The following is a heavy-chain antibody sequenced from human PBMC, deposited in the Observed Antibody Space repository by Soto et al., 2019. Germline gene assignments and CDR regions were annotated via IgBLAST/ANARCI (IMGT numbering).Heavy chain of an antibody. Sequence: SVKVSCKASGGTFSSYAISWVRQAPGQGLEWMGGTIPMFGTTNYAQKFQGRVTITADESTSTAYMEVSSLRSEDTAMYYCARTTGIVGASYPYYGMDVWGQGTTVTVSS. D-gene: IGHD1-26*01. V-gene: IGHV1-69*13. CDR1: GGTFSSYA. CDR2: TIPMFGTT. J-gene: IGHJ6*02. CDR3: ARTTGIVGASYPYYGMDV.